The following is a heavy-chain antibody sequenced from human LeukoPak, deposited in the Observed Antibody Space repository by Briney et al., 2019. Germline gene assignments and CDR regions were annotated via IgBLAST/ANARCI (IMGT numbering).Heavy chain of an antibody. V-gene: IGHV3-7*01. Sequence: GESLRLSCAASGFTFTTYWMSWVRQAPGKGLEWVANIKQDGNEKYYVDSVKGRFTISRDNAKNSLYLQMNSLRAEDTAVYYCARETKWELLPGSYYYYMDVWGKGTTVTISS. CDR1: GFTFTTYW. CDR2: IKQDGNEK. CDR3: ARETKWELLPGSYYYYMDV. D-gene: IGHD1-26*01. J-gene: IGHJ6*03.